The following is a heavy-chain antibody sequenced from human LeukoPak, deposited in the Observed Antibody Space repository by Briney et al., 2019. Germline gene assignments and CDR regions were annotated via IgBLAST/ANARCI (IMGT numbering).Heavy chain of an antibody. D-gene: IGHD1-26*01. CDR2: INPNSGGT. J-gene: IGHJ4*02. CDR1: GYTFTGYY. Sequence: GASVKVSCKASGYTFTGYYMHWVRQAPGQGLEWMGRINPNSGGTNYAQKFQGRVTMTRDTSISTAYMELSRLRSDDTAVYYCARPGVSGSYSKDYWGQGTLVTVSS. V-gene: IGHV1-2*06. CDR3: ARPGVSGSYSKDY.